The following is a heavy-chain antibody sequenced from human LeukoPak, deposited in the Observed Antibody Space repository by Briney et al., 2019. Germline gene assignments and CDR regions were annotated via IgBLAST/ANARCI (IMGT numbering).Heavy chain of an antibody. CDR2: INWNGGST. V-gene: IGHV3-20*04. CDR1: GFTFDDYG. CDR3: ATGGITIFGVVTYPNY. D-gene: IGHD3-3*01. J-gene: IGHJ4*02. Sequence: GGSLRLSCAASGFTFDDYGMSWVRQAPGKGLEWVSGINWNGGSTGYADSVKGRFTISRDNAKNSLYLQMNSLRAEDTALYYCATGGITIFGVVTYPNYWGQGTLVTVSS.